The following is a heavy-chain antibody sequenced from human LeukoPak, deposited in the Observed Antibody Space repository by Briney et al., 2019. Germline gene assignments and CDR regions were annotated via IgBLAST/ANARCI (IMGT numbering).Heavy chain of an antibody. CDR3: ASEYSGSYSTYSDY. J-gene: IGHJ4*03. D-gene: IGHD1-26*01. CDR2: ISSSSSTI. V-gene: IGHV3-48*01. CDR1: GFTFSSYS. Sequence: GGSLRLSCAASGFTFSSYSMNWVRQAPGKGLEWVSYISSSSSTIYYADSVKGRFTISRDNAKNSLYLQMNSLRAEDTAVYYCASEYSGSYSTYSDYWGQGTMVTVSS.